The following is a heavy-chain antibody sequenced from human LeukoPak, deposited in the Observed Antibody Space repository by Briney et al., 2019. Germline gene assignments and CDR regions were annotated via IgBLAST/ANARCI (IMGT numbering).Heavy chain of an antibody. V-gene: IGHV3-30*02. CDR2: MQYDGSDK. Sequence: GGSLRLSCVASGFSFSKYGTHWVRQAPGKGLEWVTFMQYDGSDKFYADSVKGRFTISRDNSKNTVYLQMNSLRTEDTAVYYCVSSRWSTGWYYFDYWGQGTLVTVSS. CDR3: VSSRWSTGWYYFDY. J-gene: IGHJ4*02. CDR1: GFSFSKYG. D-gene: IGHD6-13*01.